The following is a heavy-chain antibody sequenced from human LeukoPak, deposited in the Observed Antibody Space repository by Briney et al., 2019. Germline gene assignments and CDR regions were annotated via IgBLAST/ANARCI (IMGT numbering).Heavy chain of an antibody. CDR1: GFTFSNYW. CDR2: IKQDGSET. D-gene: IGHD3-3*01. Sequence: GGSLRLSCAASGFTFSNYWMSWVRRAPGKGREWMGNIKQDGSETYYVDSVRGRFTISRDNARNSLYLQMNSLRGEDTAFYYCARDFWGAYRVDFFDFWGQGALVTVSS. V-gene: IGHV3-7*01. J-gene: IGHJ4*02. CDR3: ARDFWGAYRVDFFDF.